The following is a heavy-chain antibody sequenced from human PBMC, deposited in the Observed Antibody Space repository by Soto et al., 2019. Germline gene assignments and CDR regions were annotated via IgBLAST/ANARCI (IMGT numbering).Heavy chain of an antibody. Sequence: QVQLVESGGGMVRPGRSLRLSCTVSGFTFSTYDMHWVRQAPGKGLEWVAVVSYDAGYKNYADSVKGRFTISRDNSKNTLYLQMNGLRPEDTAVYYCAKVSISKSSAVTFDSWGQGTLVTVSS. D-gene: IGHD2-15*01. V-gene: IGHV3-30*18. CDR2: VSYDAGYK. CDR1: GFTFSTYD. J-gene: IGHJ4*02. CDR3: AKVSISKSSAVTFDS.